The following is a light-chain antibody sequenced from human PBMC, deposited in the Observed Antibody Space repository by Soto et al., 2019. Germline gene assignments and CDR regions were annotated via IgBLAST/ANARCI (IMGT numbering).Light chain of an antibody. J-gene: IGKJ1*01. CDR2: KAS. CDR3: QHYNSYSEA. Sequence: DIQMTQSPSTLSGSVGDRVTITCRASQTISSWLAWYQQKPGKAPKLLIYKASTLKSGVPSRFSGSGCVTEFSLTISSLPTDDCAPYYCQHYNSYSEAVGQGTKVERK. V-gene: IGKV1-5*03. CDR1: QTISSW.